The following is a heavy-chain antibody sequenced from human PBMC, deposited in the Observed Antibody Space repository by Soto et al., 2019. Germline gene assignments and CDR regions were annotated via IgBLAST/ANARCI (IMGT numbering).Heavy chain of an antibody. CDR2: LNPNTGNI. Sequence: QVQLVQSGAEVKRPGASVKVSCRASGYTFVDYALHWVRQAPGQGLEWVGWLNPNTGNIKYSHKFEDRVSITRDTATSTAYMELRGLRSEDTAVYFCSREAIVAENWFDPWGQGTLVTVS. V-gene: IGHV1-3*01. CDR3: SREAIVAENWFDP. J-gene: IGHJ5*02. D-gene: IGHD5-12*01. CDR1: GYTFVDYA.